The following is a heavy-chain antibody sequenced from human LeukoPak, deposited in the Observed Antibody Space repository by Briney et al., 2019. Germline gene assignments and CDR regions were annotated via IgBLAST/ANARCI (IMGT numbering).Heavy chain of an antibody. V-gene: IGHV4-34*01. CDR2: INHSGST. D-gene: IGHD2-15*01. J-gene: IGHJ6*03. Sequence: PSETLSLTCAVYGGSFSGYYWSWIRQPPGKGLEWIGEINHSGSTNYNPSLKSRVTISVDTSKNQFSLKLSSVTAADTAVYYCARLRGYCSGGSCRNYYYYYMDVWGKGTTVTISS. CDR1: GGSFSGYY. CDR3: ARLRGYCSGGSCRNYYYYYMDV.